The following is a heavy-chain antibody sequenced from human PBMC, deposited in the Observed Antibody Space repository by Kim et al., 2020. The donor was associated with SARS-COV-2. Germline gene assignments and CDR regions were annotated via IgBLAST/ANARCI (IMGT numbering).Heavy chain of an antibody. Sequence: YNPSLKSRVTMSIDTSTYQFSLRMTSVTAADTAVYYCARMQGGDDAFDVWGQGTMVTVSS. J-gene: IGHJ3*01. V-gene: IGHV4-4*06. D-gene: IGHD2-21*01. CDR3: ARMQGGDDAFDV.